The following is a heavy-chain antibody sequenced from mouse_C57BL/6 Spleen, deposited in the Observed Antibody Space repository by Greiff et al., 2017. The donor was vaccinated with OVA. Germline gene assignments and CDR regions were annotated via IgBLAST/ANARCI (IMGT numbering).Heavy chain of an antibody. Sequence: EVQLQQSGPVLVKPGASVKLSCKASGYTFTDYYMNWVKQSPGKSLEWIGVINPYNGGTSYNQKFKGKATLTVDKSSSTAYMELNSLTSEDSAVYYCAKDDRGEYYYAMDYWGQGTSVTVSS. CDR3: AKDDRGEYYYAMDY. J-gene: IGHJ4*01. CDR1: GYTFTDYY. V-gene: IGHV1-19*01. CDR2: INPYNGGT. D-gene: IGHD2-12*01.